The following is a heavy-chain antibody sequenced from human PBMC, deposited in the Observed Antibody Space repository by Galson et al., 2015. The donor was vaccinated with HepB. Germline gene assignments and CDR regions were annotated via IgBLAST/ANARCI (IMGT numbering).Heavy chain of an antibody. CDR3: AGDYYDSSGYPRNWFDP. CDR1: GGTFSSYT. D-gene: IGHD3-22*01. J-gene: IGHJ5*02. V-gene: IGHV1-69*02. Sequence: SVKVSCKASGGTFSSYTISWVRQAPGQGLEWMGRIIPILGIANYTQKFQGRVTITADKSTSTAYMELSSLRSEDTAVYYCAGDYYDSSGYPRNWFDPWGRGTLVTVSS. CDR2: IIPILGIA.